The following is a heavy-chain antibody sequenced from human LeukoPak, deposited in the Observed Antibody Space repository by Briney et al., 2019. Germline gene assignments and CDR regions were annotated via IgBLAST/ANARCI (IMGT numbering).Heavy chain of an antibody. J-gene: IGHJ4*02. Sequence: PSETLSLTCTVSGGSISSYYWSWIRQPPGKGLEWIGYIYYSGSTTYNPSLKSRVTISIDGSKNQFSLKLNSVTAADTAVYYCARDLFPDYWGQGTLVTVSS. CDR1: GGSISSYY. V-gene: IGHV4-59*01. CDR2: IYYSGST. CDR3: ARDLFPDY. D-gene: IGHD2-21*01.